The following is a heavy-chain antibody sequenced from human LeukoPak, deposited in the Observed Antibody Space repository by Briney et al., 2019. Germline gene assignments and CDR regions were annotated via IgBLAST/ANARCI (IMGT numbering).Heavy chain of an antibody. Sequence: SGGSLRLSCAASGFTFSSYAMHWVRQAPGKGLEWVAVISYDGSNKYYADSAKGRFTISRDNSKNTLYLQMNSLRAEDTAVYYCASSERDNWNLPDWFDPWGQGTLVTVSS. D-gene: IGHD1-7*01. V-gene: IGHV3-30*04. CDR1: GFTFSSYA. J-gene: IGHJ5*02. CDR3: ASSERDNWNLPDWFDP. CDR2: ISYDGSNK.